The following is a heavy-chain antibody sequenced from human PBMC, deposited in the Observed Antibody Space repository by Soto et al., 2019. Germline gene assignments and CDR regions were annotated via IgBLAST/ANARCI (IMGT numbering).Heavy chain of an antibody. CDR3: ARFDGYYALDI. D-gene: IGHD3-22*01. V-gene: IGHV3-66*01. J-gene: IGHJ3*02. CDR1: GFTVSSNY. CDR2: IYSGGST. Sequence: GGSLRLSCAASGFTVSSNYMSWVRQAPGKGLEWVSVIYSGGSTYYADSVKGRFTISRDNSKNTLLLQMNSLRAEDTAVYYCARFDGYYALDIWGQGTMVTVSS.